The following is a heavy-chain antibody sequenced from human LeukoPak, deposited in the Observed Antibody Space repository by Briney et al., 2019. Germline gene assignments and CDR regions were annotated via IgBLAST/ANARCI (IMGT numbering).Heavy chain of an antibody. J-gene: IGHJ6*04. V-gene: IGHV4-34*01. CDR2: INHSGST. CDR3: ARARYYGSGLYYYYYGMDV. D-gene: IGHD3-10*01. Sequence: SETLSLTYESRGGAVRGYNGNWIRQPPGKRMKWIGEINHSGSTNYNPSLKSRVTISVDTSKNQFSLKLSSVTAADTAVYYCARARYYGSGLYYYYYGMDVWGKGTTVTVSS. CDR1: GGAVRGYN.